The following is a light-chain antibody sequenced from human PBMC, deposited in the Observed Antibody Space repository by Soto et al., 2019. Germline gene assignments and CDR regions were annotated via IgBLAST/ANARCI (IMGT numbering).Light chain of an antibody. V-gene: IGKV3-15*01. CDR2: VAS. CDR1: QSVSNN. J-gene: IGKJ4*01. CDR3: QQYGSSRLT. Sequence: EIVMTQSPATLSVSPGESATLSCRASQSVSNNLAWYQQKPGQAPRLLMYVASTRATGIPARFSGSGSGADFTLTISRLEPEDFAVYYCQQYGSSRLTVGGGTKGDSK.